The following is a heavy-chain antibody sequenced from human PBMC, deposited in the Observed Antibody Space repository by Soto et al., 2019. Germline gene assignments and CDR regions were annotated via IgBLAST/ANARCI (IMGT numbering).Heavy chain of an antibody. V-gene: IGHV4-39*01. CDR3: SRHVSSMRGYDDY. Sequence: QLQLQESGPGLVNPSETLSLTCTVSGDSISNNYYWAWIRQTPGKGLEWIGSITHSGTTSYHPSLKSRVTISVDTSKNQFSLKLSSVTAEDTAVYYCSRHVSSMRGYDDYWGQGILVTVSS. J-gene: IGHJ4*02. CDR2: ITHSGTT. CDR1: GDSISNNYY. D-gene: IGHD5-18*01.